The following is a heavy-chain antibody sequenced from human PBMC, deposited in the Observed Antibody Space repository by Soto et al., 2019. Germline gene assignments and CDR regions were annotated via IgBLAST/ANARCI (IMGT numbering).Heavy chain of an antibody. D-gene: IGHD3-22*01. CDR3: ATQTYYYDSSGYYD. V-gene: IGHV1-69*02. CDR1: GGTFSSYT. J-gene: IGHJ4*02. CDR2: IIPILGIA. Sequence: QVQLVQSGAEVKKPGSSVKVSCKASGGTFSSYTISWVRQAPGQGLEWMGRIIPILGIANYAQKFQGRVTVTANKSTSPAYMELSSLRSEDTAVYYCATQTYYYDSSGYYDWGQGTLVTVSS.